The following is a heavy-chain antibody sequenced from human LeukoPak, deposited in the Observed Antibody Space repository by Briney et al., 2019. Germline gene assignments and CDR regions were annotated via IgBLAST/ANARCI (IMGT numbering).Heavy chain of an antibody. Sequence: ASVKVSCKASGYTFTSYYMHWVRQAPGQGLEWMGIINPSGGSTSYAQKFQGRVTMTRDTSTSTVYMELSSLRSEDTAVYYCARAENWRIVVVTAIQSTAFDIWGQGAMVTVSS. V-gene: IGHV1-46*01. J-gene: IGHJ3*02. CDR1: GYTFTSYY. D-gene: IGHD2-21*02. CDR2: INPSGGST. CDR3: ARAENWRIVVVTAIQSTAFDI.